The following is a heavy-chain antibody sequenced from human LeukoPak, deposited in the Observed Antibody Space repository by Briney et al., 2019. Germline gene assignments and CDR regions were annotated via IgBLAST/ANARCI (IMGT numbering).Heavy chain of an antibody. D-gene: IGHD6-6*01. CDR2: IWYDGSNK. CDR1: GFTFSSYG. Sequence: GGSLRLSCAASGFTFSSYGMHWVRQAPGKGLEWVGVIWYDGSNKYYADSVKGRFTISRDNSKNTLYLQMNSLRAEDTAVYYCARARSSSGNWFDPWGQGTLVTVSS. J-gene: IGHJ5*02. V-gene: IGHV3-33*01. CDR3: ARARSSSGNWFDP.